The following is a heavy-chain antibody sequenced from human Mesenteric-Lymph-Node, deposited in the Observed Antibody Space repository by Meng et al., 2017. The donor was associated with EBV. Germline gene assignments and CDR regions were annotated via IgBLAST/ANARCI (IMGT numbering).Heavy chain of an antibody. Sequence: QVQLQESGPGLVKPSETLSLTCTVSDGSVSSGSYYWSWIRQPPGKGLEWIGYIYYSGSTNYNPSLKSRVTISVDTSKNQFSLKLSSVTAADTAVYYCARLDRWELLRGLVYWGQGTLVTASS. D-gene: IGHD1-26*01. V-gene: IGHV4-61*01. CDR1: DGSVSSGSYY. CDR2: IYYSGST. J-gene: IGHJ4*02. CDR3: ARLDRWELLRGLVY.